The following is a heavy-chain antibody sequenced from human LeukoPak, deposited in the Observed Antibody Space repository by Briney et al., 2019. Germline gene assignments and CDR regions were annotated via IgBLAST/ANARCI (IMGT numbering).Heavy chain of an antibody. V-gene: IGHV3-33*01. CDR3: AGGYCSGGSCYSDY. CDR1: GFSFSNYG. CDR2: IWNDGSNK. J-gene: IGHJ4*02. Sequence: TGRSLRLSCAASGFSFSNYGIHWVRQAPGKGLEWVAIIWNDGSNKYYGDSVKGRFTISRDNSKNTLYLQMNSLRAEDTAVYYCAGGYCSGGSCYSDYWGQGTLVTVSS. D-gene: IGHD2-15*01.